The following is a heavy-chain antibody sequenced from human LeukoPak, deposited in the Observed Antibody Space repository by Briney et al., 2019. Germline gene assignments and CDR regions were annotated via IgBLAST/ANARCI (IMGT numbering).Heavy chain of an antibody. Sequence: SETLSLTCTVSGGSISSYYWSWIRQPPGKGLEWIGYIYYSGSTNYNPSLKSRVTISVDTSKNQFSLKLSSVTAADTAVYYCARERIVGATTRGSVFDIWGQGTMVTVSS. V-gene: IGHV4-59*01. J-gene: IGHJ3*02. CDR1: GGSISSYY. D-gene: IGHD1-26*01. CDR2: IYYSGST. CDR3: ARERIVGATTRGSVFDI.